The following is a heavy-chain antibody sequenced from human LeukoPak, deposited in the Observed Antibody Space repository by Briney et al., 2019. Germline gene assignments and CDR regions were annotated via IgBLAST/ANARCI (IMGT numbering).Heavy chain of an antibody. CDR2: ISGSGGTT. D-gene: IGHD3-16*02. CDR1: GFIFSRYG. CDR3: AKDLSDYVWGSYRYFDY. Sequence: LGGSLRLSCEASGFIFSRYGMTWVRQAPGKGLEWVSAISGSGGTTYYADSVRGRFTISRDNSKNTLYLQMNSLRAEDTAVYYCAKDLSDYVWGSYRYFDYWGQGTLVTVSS. V-gene: IGHV3-23*01. J-gene: IGHJ4*02.